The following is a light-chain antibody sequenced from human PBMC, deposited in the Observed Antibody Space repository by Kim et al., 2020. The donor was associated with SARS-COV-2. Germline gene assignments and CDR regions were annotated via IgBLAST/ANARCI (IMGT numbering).Light chain of an antibody. J-gene: IGKJ4*01. CDR3: QQSYTTPRT. Sequence: DIQMTQSPPSLSASVGDRVTITCRPSQRINNYLNWYQHKPGKAPKLLIYGASSLQSGVPSRFSGSGSGTDFTLTISSLQPEDFATYYCQQSYTTPRTFGGGTKVEI. CDR1: QRINNY. V-gene: IGKV1-39*01. CDR2: GAS.